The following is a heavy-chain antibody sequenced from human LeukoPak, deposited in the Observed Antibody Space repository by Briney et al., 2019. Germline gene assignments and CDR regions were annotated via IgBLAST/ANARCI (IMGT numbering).Heavy chain of an antibody. J-gene: IGHJ6*02. Sequence: SETLSLTCTVSGDSINSLDLWSWVRQPPGKGLEWIGYIYYSGSTNYNPSLKSRVTISVDTSKNQFSLKLSSVTAADTAVYYCARTSSTLAPYYYGMDVWGQGTTVTVSS. CDR2: IYYSGST. CDR3: ARTSSTLAPYYYGMDV. CDR1: GDSINSLDL. D-gene: IGHD6-13*01. V-gene: IGHV4-59*11.